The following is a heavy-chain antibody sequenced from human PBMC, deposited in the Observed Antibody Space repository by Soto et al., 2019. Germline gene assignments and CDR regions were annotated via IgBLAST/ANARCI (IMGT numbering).Heavy chain of an antibody. CDR2: IYSGGST. CDR3: ARDSRPLPHGSGILQPGDY. CDR1: GFTVSSNY. Sequence: GGSLRLSCAASGFTVSSNYMSWVRQAPGKGLEWVSVIYSGGSTYYADSVKGRFTISRDNSKNTLYLQMNSLRAEDTAVYYCARDSRPLPHGSGILQPGDYWGQGTLVTVSS. J-gene: IGHJ4*02. V-gene: IGHV3-53*01. D-gene: IGHD3-10*01.